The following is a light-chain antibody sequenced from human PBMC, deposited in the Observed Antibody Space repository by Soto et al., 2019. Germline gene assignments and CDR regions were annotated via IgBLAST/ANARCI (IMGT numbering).Light chain of an antibody. CDR3: QQYNTLKVT. Sequence: DIQMTQSPSTLSASVGDRVTITCRASQSISSWLAWYQQKPGKAPKLLIYKASSLESGVPSRFSGSGSGTEFTLTISSLQPDDFATYYCQQYNTLKVTFGGGTKVEIK. V-gene: IGKV1-5*03. CDR2: KAS. CDR1: QSISSW. J-gene: IGKJ4*01.